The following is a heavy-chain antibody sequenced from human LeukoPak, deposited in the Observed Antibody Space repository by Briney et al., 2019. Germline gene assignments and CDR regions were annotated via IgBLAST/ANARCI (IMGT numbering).Heavy chain of an antibody. CDR1: GFTFSSHS. V-gene: IGHV3-23*01. D-gene: IGHD6-19*01. CDR3: AKPVSGGLAVTADWFHP. J-gene: IGHJ5*01. CDR2: INANSGTT. Sequence: PGGSLRLSCAASGFTFSSHSMSWLRQPPGKGLEWVSTINANSGTTSYAASVRGRFTISRDNSKNTLYLQVNTLRADDTATYYCAKPVSGGLAVTADWFHPWGQGTLVVVSS.